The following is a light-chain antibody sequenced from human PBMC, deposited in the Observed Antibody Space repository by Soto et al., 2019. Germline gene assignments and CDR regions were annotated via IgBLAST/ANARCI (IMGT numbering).Light chain of an antibody. V-gene: IGKV3-15*01. CDR2: GAS. J-gene: IGKJ4*01. CDR1: QSVSSN. Sequence: EILLTQSPGTLSLSPGERATLSCRASQSVSSNLAWYQQKPGQAPRLLIHGASTRATGIPARFSGSGSGTEFTLTISSLQSEDFAVYYCQQYNEWPPVTFGGGTKVDIK. CDR3: QQYNEWPPVT.